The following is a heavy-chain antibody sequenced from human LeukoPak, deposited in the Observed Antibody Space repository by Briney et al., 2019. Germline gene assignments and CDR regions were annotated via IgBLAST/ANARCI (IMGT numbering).Heavy chain of an antibody. Sequence: SETLSLTCTVSGGSFSSTNYYWGWIRRPPGKGLEWIGSIFYSGSTYYNPSLKSRVTISVDTSKNQFSLKLSSVTAADTAVYYCAREDYDRRIDYWGQGTLVTVSS. CDR1: GGSFSSTNYY. D-gene: IGHD3-22*01. CDR2: IFYSGST. J-gene: IGHJ4*02. CDR3: AREDYDRRIDY. V-gene: IGHV4-39*07.